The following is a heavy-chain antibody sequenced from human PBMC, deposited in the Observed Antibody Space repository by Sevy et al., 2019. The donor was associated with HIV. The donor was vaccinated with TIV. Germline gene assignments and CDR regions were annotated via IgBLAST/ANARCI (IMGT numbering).Heavy chain of an antibody. CDR3: ANSRGRYEGSSWLYYYYLMDV. CDR1: GFTFSRYG. V-gene: IGHV3-30*18. J-gene: IGHJ6*02. CDR2: ISNDGSDK. D-gene: IGHD6-13*01. Sequence: GGSLRLSCAAAGFTFSRYGMHWARQAPGKGLEWVAVISNDGSDKEYADSVKGRFTVSRDNSKDTEYLQMNSLRPEDTAVYYCANSRGRYEGSSWLYYYYLMDVWGQGTTVTVSS.